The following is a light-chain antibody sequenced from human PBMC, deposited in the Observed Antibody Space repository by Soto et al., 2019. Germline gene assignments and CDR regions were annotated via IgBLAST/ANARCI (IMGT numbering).Light chain of an antibody. J-gene: IGKJ4*01. V-gene: IGKV4-1*01. CDR1: QSVLYSSKNKNY. CDR3: QLYYTTPLLT. Sequence: DIVMTQSPDSLSVSLGERATINCKSSQSVLYSSKNKNYLAWYQQKPGQPPKLLIYWASTRESGVPDRFSGSGSGTDFTLTISTLQAEDVAVYYCQLYYTTPLLTFGGGTKVEI. CDR2: WAS.